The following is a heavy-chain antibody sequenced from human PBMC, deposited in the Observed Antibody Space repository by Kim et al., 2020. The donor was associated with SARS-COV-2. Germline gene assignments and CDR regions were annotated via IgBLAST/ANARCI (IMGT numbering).Heavy chain of an antibody. CDR2: ISAYNGNT. CDR1: GYTFTSYG. Sequence: SVKVSCKASGYTFTSYGIRWVRQAPGQGLEWMGWISAYNGNTNYAQKLQGRVTMTTDTSTSTAYMELRSLRSDDTAVYYCARDGADIVGATDYYYGMDVWGQGTTVTVSS. V-gene: IGHV1-18*01. CDR3: ARDGADIVGATDYYYGMDV. D-gene: IGHD1-26*01. J-gene: IGHJ6*02.